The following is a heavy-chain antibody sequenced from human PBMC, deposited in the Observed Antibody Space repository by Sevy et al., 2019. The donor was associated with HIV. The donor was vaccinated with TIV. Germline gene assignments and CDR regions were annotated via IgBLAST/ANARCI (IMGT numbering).Heavy chain of an antibody. CDR3: ASGGVQIREYGMDV. V-gene: IGHV3-7*01. D-gene: IGHD2-15*01. Sequence: GGSLRLSCAASGFTFSSYWMSWVRQAPGKGLEWVANIKQDGSEKYYVDSVKGRFTISRDNAKNSLYLQVNSLRAEDTAVYYCASGGVQIREYGMDVWGQGTTVTVSS. J-gene: IGHJ6*02. CDR1: GFTFSSYW. CDR2: IKQDGSEK.